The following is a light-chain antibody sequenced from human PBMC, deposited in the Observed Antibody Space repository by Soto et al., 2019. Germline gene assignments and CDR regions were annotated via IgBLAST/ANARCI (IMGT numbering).Light chain of an antibody. CDR2: ASS. Sequence: DIQMTQSPSSLSASVGDRVTITCRARQTISNTLNWYQQRPGKPPNLLIYASSTLQSGVPPRFSGGGSGTEFTLTISSLQPEDCATYYCQQTYSTPVTFGQGTRLEMK. J-gene: IGKJ5*01. V-gene: IGKV1-39*01. CDR1: QTISNT. CDR3: QQTYSTPVT.